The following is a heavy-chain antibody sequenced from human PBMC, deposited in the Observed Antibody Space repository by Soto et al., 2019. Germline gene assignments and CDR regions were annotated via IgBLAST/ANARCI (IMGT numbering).Heavy chain of an antibody. D-gene: IGHD6-13*01. J-gene: IGHJ5*02. CDR1: GFTFSSYA. CDR2: ISSNGGST. Sequence: GGSLRLSCSASGFTFSSYAMHWVRQAPGKGLEYVSAISSNGGSTYYADSVKGRFTISRDNSKNTLYLQMSSLRAEDTAVYYCVKSIAAAGFGMNWFDPWGQGTLVTVSS. V-gene: IGHV3-64D*08. CDR3: VKSIAAAGFGMNWFDP.